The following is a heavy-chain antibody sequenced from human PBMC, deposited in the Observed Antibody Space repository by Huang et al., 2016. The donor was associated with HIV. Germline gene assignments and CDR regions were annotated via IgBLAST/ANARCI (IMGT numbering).Heavy chain of an antibody. J-gene: IGHJ6*02. V-gene: IGHV4-39*01. CDR3: ARHGRVAGHYYNNMDV. CDR1: GGSISSSSYY. Sequence: LQLQESGPGLVKSSETLSLICTVSGGSISSSSYYWGWIRQPPGKGPEWIGRIYYSGTTYYNPPLKSRVTISVDTSKNQFSLKVNSVTAADTAVYYCARHGRVAGHYYNNMDVWGRGTTVTVSS. CDR2: IYYSGTT. D-gene: IGHD6-19*01.